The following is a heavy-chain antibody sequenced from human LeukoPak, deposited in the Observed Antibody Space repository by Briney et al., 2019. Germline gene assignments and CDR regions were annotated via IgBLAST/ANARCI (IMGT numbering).Heavy chain of an antibody. CDR1: GGSISSYY. CDR3: ARHRAFAFDI. CDR2: IYYSGST. Sequence: SETLSLTCTVSGGSISSYYWSWIRQPPGKGLEWIGYIYYSGSTNYNPSLKSRVTISVDTSKNQFSRKLSSVTAADTAVYYCARHRAFAFDIWGQGTMVTVSS. V-gene: IGHV4-59*08. J-gene: IGHJ3*02.